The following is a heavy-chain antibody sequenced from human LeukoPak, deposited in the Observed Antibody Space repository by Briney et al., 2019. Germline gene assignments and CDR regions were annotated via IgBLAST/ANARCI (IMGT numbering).Heavy chain of an antibody. V-gene: IGHV4-59*01. CDR3: ARGPYALGEQQLVRAFDI. J-gene: IGHJ3*02. CDR2: IYYSGST. D-gene: IGHD6-13*01. Sequence: SETLSLTCTVSGGSISSYYWSWIRQHPGKGLEWIGYIYYSGSTNYNPSLKSRVTTSVDTSKNQFSLKLSSVTAADTAVYYCARGPYALGEQQLVRAFDIWGQGTMVTVSS. CDR1: GGSISSYY.